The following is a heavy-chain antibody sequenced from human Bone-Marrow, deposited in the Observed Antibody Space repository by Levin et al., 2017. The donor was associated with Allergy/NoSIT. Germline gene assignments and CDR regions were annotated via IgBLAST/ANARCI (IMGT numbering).Heavy chain of an antibody. D-gene: IGHD3-10*01. Sequence: PGESLKISCATSGFTLSSYSMNWVRQAPGKGPEWVSSISSSGSYIFYADSVKGRFTISRDIANNSVFLQMNSLRAEDTAVYYCARDYYGAGSYFFSHWGQGTLVTVSS. CDR2: ISSSGSYI. V-gene: IGHV3-21*01. CDR3: ARDYYGAGSYFFSH. CDR1: GFTLSSYS. J-gene: IGHJ4*01.